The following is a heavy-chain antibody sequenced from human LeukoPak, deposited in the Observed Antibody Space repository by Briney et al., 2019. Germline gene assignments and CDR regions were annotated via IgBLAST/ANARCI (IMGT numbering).Heavy chain of an antibody. CDR2: ISGGSSNT. CDR3: ARKGRSWFNDFDY. Sequence: PGGSLRTSRAAPGFTFSDYYMSWIRPAPGKGVGGVSYISGGSSNTNYADSVRGRFTASRDNAKNSLYLQMNSLRAEDTAVYYCARKGRSWFNDFDYWGQGTPVTVSS. CDR1: GFTFSDYY. V-gene: IGHV3-11*06. D-gene: IGHD6-13*01. J-gene: IGHJ4*02.